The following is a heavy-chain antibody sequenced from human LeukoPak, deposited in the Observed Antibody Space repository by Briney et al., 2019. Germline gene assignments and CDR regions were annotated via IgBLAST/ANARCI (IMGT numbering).Heavy chain of an antibody. CDR3: ARQYADTVIITGDVNYFDY. D-gene: IGHD3-16*01. CDR1: GYSISSGYY. CDR2: IYHSGST. J-gene: IGHJ4*02. Sequence: SETLSLTCTVSGYSISSGYYWGWIRQPPGKGLEWIGSIYHSGSTYYNPSLKSRVTISVDTSKNQFSLKLSSVTAADTAVYYCARQYADTVIITGDVNYFDYWGQGTLVTVSS. V-gene: IGHV4-38-2*02.